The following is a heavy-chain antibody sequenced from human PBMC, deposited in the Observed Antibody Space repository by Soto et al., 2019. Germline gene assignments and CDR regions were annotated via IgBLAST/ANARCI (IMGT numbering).Heavy chain of an antibody. CDR3: ARDGWSSYSLDH. Sequence: QVQLVQSGAEVKKPGSSVKVSCKASGGTFTNSAISWVRQAPGQGLEWVGGIIPSFGAPSYAQKFQGRVTITADESTTTAYMDLSSLTSEDTAVYYCARDGWSSYSLDHWGQGTLVTVSS. CDR1: GGTFTNSA. CDR2: IIPSFGAP. D-gene: IGHD3-3*01. J-gene: IGHJ4*02. V-gene: IGHV1-69*12.